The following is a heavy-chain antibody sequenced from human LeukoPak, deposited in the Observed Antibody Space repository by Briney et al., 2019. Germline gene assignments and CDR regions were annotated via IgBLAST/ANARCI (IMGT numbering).Heavy chain of an antibody. CDR1: GGSLSSGGYY. V-gene: IGHV4-31*03. CDR3: ARELRGGIAAAPGWFDP. D-gene: IGHD6-13*01. CDR2: IYYSGST. J-gene: IGHJ5*02. Sequence: SQTLSLTCTVSGGSLSSGGYYWSWIRQHPGKGLEWIGYIYYSGSTYYNPSLKSRVTISVDTSKNQFSLKLSSVTAADTAVYYCARELRGGIAAAPGWFDPWGQGTLVTVSS.